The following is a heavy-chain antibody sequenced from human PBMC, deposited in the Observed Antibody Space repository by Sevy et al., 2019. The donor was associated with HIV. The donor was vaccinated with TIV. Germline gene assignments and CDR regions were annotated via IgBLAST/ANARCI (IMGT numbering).Heavy chain of an antibody. J-gene: IGHJ6*02. V-gene: IGHV3-33*01. Sequence: GGSLRLSCAASGFIFSNHGMHWVRQAPGKGLEWVARIWYAGSDTYYGESVKGRFTISRDNSKNTVDLQMNSLRVEDTAMYYCARDVDSNFDGIDAWGQGTTVTVSS. CDR2: IWYAGSDT. CDR3: ARDVDSNFDGIDA. D-gene: IGHD4-4*01. CDR1: GFIFSNHG.